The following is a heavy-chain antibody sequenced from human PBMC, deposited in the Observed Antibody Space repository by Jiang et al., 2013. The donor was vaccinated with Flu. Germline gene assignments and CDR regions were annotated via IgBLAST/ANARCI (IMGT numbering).Heavy chain of an antibody. CDR3: ARIREVGYEYYFDY. CDR2: IDWDDDK. CDR1: GFSLSTSGMC. D-gene: IGHD5-12*01. J-gene: IGHJ4*02. V-gene: IGHV2-70*01. Sequence: KPTQTLTLTCTFSGFSLSTSGMCVSWIRQPPGKALEWLALIDWDDDKYYSTSLKTRLTISKDTSKNQVVLTMTNMDPVDTATYYCARIREVGYEYYFDYWGQGTLVTVSS.